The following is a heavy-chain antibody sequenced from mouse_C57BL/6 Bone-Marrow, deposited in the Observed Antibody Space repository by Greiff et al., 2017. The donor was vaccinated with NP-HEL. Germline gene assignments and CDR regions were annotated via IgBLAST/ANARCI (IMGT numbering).Heavy chain of an antibody. D-gene: IGHD1-1*01. J-gene: IGHJ2*01. CDR2: IDPSDSYT. V-gene: IGHV1-50*01. CDR3: ARDYGSSYGGY. CDR1: GYTLTSYW. Sequence: QVQLQQSGAELVKPGASVKLSCKASGYTLTSYWMQWVKQRPGQGLEWIGEIDPSDSYTNYNQKFKGKATLTVDTSSSTAYMQLSSLTSEDSAVYYCARDYGSSYGGYWGQGTTLTVSS.